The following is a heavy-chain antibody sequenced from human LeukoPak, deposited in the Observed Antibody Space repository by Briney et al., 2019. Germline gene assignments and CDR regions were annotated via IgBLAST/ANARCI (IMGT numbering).Heavy chain of an antibody. V-gene: IGHV4-30-4*08. D-gene: IGHD3-3*01. CDR1: GGPISSGDYY. CDR3: ARENLEWPYYYYMDV. Sequence: PSQTLSLTCTVSGGPISSGDYYWSWIRQPPGKGLEWIGYIYYSGSTYYNPSLKSRVTISVDTSKNQFSLKLSSVTAADTAVYYCARENLEWPYYYYMDVWGKGTTVTVSS. CDR2: IYYSGST. J-gene: IGHJ6*03.